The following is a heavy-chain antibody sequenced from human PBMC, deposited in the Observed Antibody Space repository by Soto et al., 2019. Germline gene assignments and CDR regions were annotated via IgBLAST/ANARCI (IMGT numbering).Heavy chain of an antibody. Sequence: GGSLRLSCAASGFTVNNNYMSWVRQAPGKGLEWVSVIYSGGSTYYADSVMGRFAISRDNSKNTVHLQMNSLRAEDTAVYYCARASYYYDSRGYYYRYYFDYWGQGALVTVSS. CDR3: ARASYYYDSRGYYYRYYFDY. J-gene: IGHJ4*02. CDR2: IYSGGST. CDR1: GFTVNNNY. V-gene: IGHV3-66*01. D-gene: IGHD3-22*01.